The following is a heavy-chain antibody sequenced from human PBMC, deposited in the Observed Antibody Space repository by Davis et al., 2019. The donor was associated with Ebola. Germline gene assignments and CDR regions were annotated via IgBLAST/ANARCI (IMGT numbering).Heavy chain of an antibody. D-gene: IGHD4-17*01. Sequence: GGSLRLSCAASGFSFSSYWMNWVRQAPGKGLEWVSYISSSSSTIYYADSVKGRFTISRDNAKNSLYLQMNSLRAGDTAVYYCARGDYGDFYYFDYWGQGTLVTVSS. CDR2: ISSSSSTI. J-gene: IGHJ4*02. CDR1: GFSFSSYW. V-gene: IGHV3-48*01. CDR3: ARGDYGDFYYFDY.